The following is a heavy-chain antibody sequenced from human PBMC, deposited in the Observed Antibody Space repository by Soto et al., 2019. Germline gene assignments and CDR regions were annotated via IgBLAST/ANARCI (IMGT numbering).Heavy chain of an antibody. CDR1: GYTFTSYY. V-gene: IGHV1-46*03. D-gene: IGHD4-17*01. Sequence: QVQLVQSGAEVKKPGASVKVSCKASGYTFTSYYMHWVRQAPGQGLEWMGIINPSGGSTSYAQKFQGRGTMTMDTSTSTVYMELSSLRSEDTAVYDCAGYGDSYFDYWGQGTLVTVSS. CDR3: AGYGDSYFDY. CDR2: INPSGGST. J-gene: IGHJ4*02.